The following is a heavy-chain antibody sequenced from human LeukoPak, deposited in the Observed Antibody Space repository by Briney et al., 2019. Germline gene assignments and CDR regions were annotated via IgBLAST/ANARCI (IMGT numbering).Heavy chain of an antibody. CDR1: GFTFSSYG. J-gene: IGHJ4*02. V-gene: IGHV3-30*02. CDR2: IRYDGSNK. CDR3: AKDYGTIFGVVIVGGSFDY. Sequence: GGSLRLSCAASGFTFSSYGMHWVRQAPGKGLEWVAFIRYDGSNKYYADSVKGRFTISRDNSKNTLYLQMNSLRAEDTAVYYCAKDYGTIFGVVIVGGSFDYWGQGTLVTVSS. D-gene: IGHD3-3*01.